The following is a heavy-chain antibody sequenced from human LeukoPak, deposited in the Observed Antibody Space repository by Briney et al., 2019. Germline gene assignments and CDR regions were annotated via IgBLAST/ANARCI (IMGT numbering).Heavy chain of an antibody. CDR1: GGSFSGYY. V-gene: IGHV4-34*01. D-gene: IGHD3-10*01. CDR3: ARVKALGFGESRFDY. Sequence: PSETLSLTCSAYGGSFSGYYWSWIRQPPGKGLEWIGEINHSGSTNYNPSLKSRVTISVDTSKNQFSLKLSSVTAADTAVYYCARVKALGFGESRFDYWGQGTLVTVSS. J-gene: IGHJ4*02. CDR2: INHSGST.